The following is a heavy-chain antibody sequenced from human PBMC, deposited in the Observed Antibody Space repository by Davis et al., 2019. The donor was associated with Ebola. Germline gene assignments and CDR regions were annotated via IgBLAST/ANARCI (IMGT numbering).Heavy chain of an antibody. V-gene: IGHV3-74*01. CDR2: INSDGSST. CDR3: AKDMWRGDFYYYYGMDV. Sequence: GESLKISCAASGFTFSSYWMHWVRQAPGKGLVWVSRINSDGSSTSYADSVKGRFTISRDNSKNTLYLQMNSLRAEDTALYYCAKDMWRGDFYYYYGMDVWGQGTTVTVSS. J-gene: IGHJ6*02. CDR1: GFTFSSYW. D-gene: IGHD2-21*01.